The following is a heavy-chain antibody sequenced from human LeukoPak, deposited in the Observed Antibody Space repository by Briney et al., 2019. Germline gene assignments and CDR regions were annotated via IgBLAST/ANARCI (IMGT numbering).Heavy chain of an antibody. CDR2: IIPIFGTA. V-gene: IGHV1-69*13. Sequence: ASVKVSCKASGYTFSSYAMNWVRQAPGQGLEWMGGIIPIFGTANYAQKFQGRVTITADESTSTAYMELRSLRSDDTAVYYCAREVGADYFDYWGQGILVTVSS. D-gene: IGHD1-26*01. CDR1: GYTFSSYA. J-gene: IGHJ4*02. CDR3: AREVGADYFDY.